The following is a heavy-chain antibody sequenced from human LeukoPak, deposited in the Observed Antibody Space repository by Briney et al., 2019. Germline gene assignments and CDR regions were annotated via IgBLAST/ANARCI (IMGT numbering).Heavy chain of an antibody. D-gene: IGHD6-13*01. CDR3: ARVEKRSSWYWFDP. J-gene: IGHJ5*02. CDR1: GGSISSYY. V-gene: IGHV4-59*01. CDR2: IYYSGST. Sequence: SETLSLTCTVSGGSISSYYWSWIRQPPGKGLEWIGYIYYSGSTNYNPSLKSRVTISVDTSKNQFSLKLSSVTAADTAVYYCARVEKRSSWYWFDPWGQGTLVTVSS.